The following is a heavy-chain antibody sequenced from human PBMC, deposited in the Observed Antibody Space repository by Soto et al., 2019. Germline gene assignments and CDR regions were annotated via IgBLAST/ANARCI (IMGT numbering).Heavy chain of an antibody. CDR2: IMPIFGAP. V-gene: IGHV1-69*12. CDR3: ARGLGGFRCSGGNCPTRVVHGMDV. J-gene: IGHJ6*02. Sequence: QVQLVQSGADVKKPGSSVKVSCRTSGGSFSNYAISWVRQAPGQGLEWMGGIMPIFGAPTYAQKFQGRLTITADGSTNPARMELGRLRSEDTAVYYCARGLGGFRCSGGNCPTRVVHGMDVWGQGTTVTVSS. D-gene: IGHD3-16*01. CDR1: GGSFSNYA.